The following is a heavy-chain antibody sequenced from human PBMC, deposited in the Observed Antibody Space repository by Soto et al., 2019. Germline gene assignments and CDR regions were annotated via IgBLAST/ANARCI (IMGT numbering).Heavy chain of an antibody. CDR1: GFTVSSNY. D-gene: IGHD3-22*01. CDR3: ARDKMIVVVNAFDI. CDR2: ISHDGSNK. J-gene: IGHJ3*02. Sequence: GGSLRLFCAASGFTVSSNYMSWVRQAPGKGLEWVAVISHDGSNKYFADSVKGRSTISRDNSKNTLYLQMNSLRAEDTAVYYCARDKMIVVVNAFDIWGQGTMVTVSS. V-gene: IGHV3-30*03.